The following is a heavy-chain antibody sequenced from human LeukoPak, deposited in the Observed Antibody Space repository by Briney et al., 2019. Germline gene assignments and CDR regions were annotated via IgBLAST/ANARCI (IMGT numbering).Heavy chain of an antibody. Sequence: GGSLRLSCAASGFNFSNTWMTWVRQAPGKGLEWVGLIKSKTDGGTTDYAAPVKGRFTISRNDSKNMLYLQMNSLKTEDTAVYYCTTWLLWGQGTLVTVSS. CDR1: GFNFSNTW. J-gene: IGHJ4*02. CDR2: IKSKTDGGTT. CDR3: TTWLL. V-gene: IGHV3-15*01. D-gene: IGHD2-21*01.